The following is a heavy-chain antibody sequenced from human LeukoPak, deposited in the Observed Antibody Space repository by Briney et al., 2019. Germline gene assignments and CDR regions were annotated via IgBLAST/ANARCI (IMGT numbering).Heavy chain of an antibody. V-gene: IGHV4-59*01. Sequence: SETLSLTCTVSGGSISSYYWSWIRQPPGKGLEWIGYIYYSGSTNYNPSLKSRVTISVDTSKNQFSLKLSSVTAADTAVYYCARGYEATLDYWGQGTLVTVSS. CDR2: IYYSGST. J-gene: IGHJ4*02. CDR3: ARGYEATLDY. D-gene: IGHD5-12*01. CDR1: GGSISSYY.